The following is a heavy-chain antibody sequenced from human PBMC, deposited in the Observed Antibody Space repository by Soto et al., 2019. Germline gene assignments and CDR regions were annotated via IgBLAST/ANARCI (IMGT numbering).Heavy chain of an antibody. CDR2: SRNKANSYTT. J-gene: IGHJ4*02. V-gene: IGHV3-72*01. CDR3: ARAGYCSGGICSTAFDY. Sequence: GGSLRLSCAASGFTFSDYYIDWVRQAPGKGLEWIGRSRNKANSYTTECAASVKGRFIISRDDSRDSVYLQMYSLETGDTAVYYCARAGYCSGGICSTAFDYWGQGTLVTVSS. CDR1: GFTFSDYY. D-gene: IGHD2-15*01.